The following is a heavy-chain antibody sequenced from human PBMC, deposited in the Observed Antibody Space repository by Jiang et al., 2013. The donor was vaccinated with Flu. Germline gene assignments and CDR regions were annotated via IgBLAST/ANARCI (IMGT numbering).Heavy chain of an antibody. D-gene: IGHD3-16*01. CDR3: GRGITFYYGMDV. CDR2: IYSSGST. V-gene: IGHV4-4*07. Sequence: GLVKPSETLSLTCTVSGGSTSSHYWSWIRQPAGKGLEWIGRIYSSGSTNYNPSLKGRVTMSVDTSKNQFALKLSSVTAADTAVYYCGRGITFYYGMDVWGQGTTVTVSS. J-gene: IGHJ6*02. CDR1: GGSTSSHY.